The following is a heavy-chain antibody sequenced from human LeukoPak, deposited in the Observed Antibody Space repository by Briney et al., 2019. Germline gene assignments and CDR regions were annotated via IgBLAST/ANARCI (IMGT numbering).Heavy chain of an antibody. CDR2: IYYSGTT. D-gene: IGHD5-18*01. CDR1: GGSISSSPYY. J-gene: IGHJ5*02. V-gene: IGHV4-39*07. Sequence: PSETLSLTCTVSGGSISSSPYYWDWIRQPPGKGLEWIGSIYYSGTTHYNPSLESRVTISVDTSKNQFSLKLASVTAADTAIYYCAKGAGGFSYYNWFDPWGQGTLVTVSS. CDR3: AKGAGGFSYYNWFDP.